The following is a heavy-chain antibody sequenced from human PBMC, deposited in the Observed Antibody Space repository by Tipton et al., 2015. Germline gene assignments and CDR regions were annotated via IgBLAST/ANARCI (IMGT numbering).Heavy chain of an antibody. V-gene: IGHV4-61*01. CDR3: ARGQDENTLGEYYTH. Sequence: GSLRLSCTVSGDSVNSGNYYWSWIRQPPGKGLEWIGYIFSGGSTNSNPSAKSRVTIFLTSNKQFSLEMTSVTAADTAIYYCARGQDENTLGEYYTHWGQGTLVTVSS. J-gene: IGHJ1*01. CDR2: IFSGGST. D-gene: IGHD3-3*01. CDR1: GDSVNSGNYY.